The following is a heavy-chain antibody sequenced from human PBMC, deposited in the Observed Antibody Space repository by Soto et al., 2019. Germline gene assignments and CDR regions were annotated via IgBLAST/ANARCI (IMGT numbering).Heavy chain of an antibody. CDR2: INHSGRT. CDR1: GGSFSGYC. D-gene: IGHD3-3*01. V-gene: IGHV4-34*01. Sequence: SETLSLTCAVYGGSFSGYCWSWIRQPPGKGLEWIGEINHSGRTNYNPSLKSRVTISVDTSKSQFSLKLSSVTAADTAVYYCARGLKYYDFWSGYSHPRYYFNYWGQGTLVTVSS. J-gene: IGHJ4*02. CDR3: ARGLKYYDFWSGYSHPRYYFNY.